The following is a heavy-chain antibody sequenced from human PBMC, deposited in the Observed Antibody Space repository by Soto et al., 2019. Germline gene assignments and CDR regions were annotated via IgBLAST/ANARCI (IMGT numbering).Heavy chain of an antibody. CDR2: IWYDGSNK. CDR3: AREYGDVTFQH. D-gene: IGHD4-17*01. V-gene: IGHV3-33*01. CDR1: GFTFSSYG. Sequence: GGSLRLSCAASGFTFSSYGMHWVRQAPGKGLEWVAVIWYDGSNKYYADSVKGRFTISRDNSKNTLYLQMNSLRAEDTAVYYCAREYGDVTFQHWGQGTLVTVSS. J-gene: IGHJ1*01.